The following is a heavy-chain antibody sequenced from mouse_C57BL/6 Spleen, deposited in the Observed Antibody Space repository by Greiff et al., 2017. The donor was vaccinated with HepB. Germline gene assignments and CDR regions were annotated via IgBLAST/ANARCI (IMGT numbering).Heavy chain of an antibody. CDR3: ARDDGYLYYAMDY. J-gene: IGHJ4*01. CDR2: ISSGGSYT. CDR1: GFTFSSYG. V-gene: IGHV5-6*01. Sequence: EVQGVESGGDLVKPGGSLKLSCAASGFTFSSYGMSWVRQTPDKRLEWVATISSGGSYTYYPDSVKGRFTISRDNAKNTLYLQMSSLKSEDTAMYYCARDDGYLYYAMDYWGQGTSVTVSS. D-gene: IGHD2-3*01.